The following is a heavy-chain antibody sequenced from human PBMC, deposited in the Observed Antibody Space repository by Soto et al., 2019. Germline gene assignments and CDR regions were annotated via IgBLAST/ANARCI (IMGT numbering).Heavy chain of an antibody. CDR1: GGSINGSYYY. J-gene: IGHJ4*02. Sequence: SETLSLTCAVSGGSINGSYYYWGWLRQSPGKGPEWIGSVFYTGFTSYNPSLESRVSVSVDTSKNQFSLKVGGVSAADTAVYYCAGDFCPVPTCSDLWGQGVLVTVSS. D-gene: IGHD2-2*01. V-gene: IGHV4-39*02. CDR2: VFYTGFT. CDR3: AGDFCPVPTCSDL.